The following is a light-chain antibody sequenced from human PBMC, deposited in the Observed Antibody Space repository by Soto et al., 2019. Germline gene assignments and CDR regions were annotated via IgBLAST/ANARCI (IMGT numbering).Light chain of an antibody. V-gene: IGKV1-5*01. Sequence: DIQMIQSPSTLSASVGDRVTITCRASQSISSWLAWYQQKPGKAPKLLIYDASSLESGVPSRFRGSGSGTEFTLTISSLQPDDFATYYCQQFGTFGQGTKVDIK. J-gene: IGKJ1*01. CDR3: QQFGT. CDR1: QSISSW. CDR2: DAS.